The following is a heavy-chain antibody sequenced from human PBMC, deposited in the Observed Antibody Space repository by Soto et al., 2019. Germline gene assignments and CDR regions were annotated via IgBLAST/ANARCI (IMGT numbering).Heavy chain of an antibody. J-gene: IGHJ4*02. V-gene: IGHV3-74*01. D-gene: IGHD2-2*01. Sequence: EVQLVESGGGLVQPGGSLRLSCAASGFTFSTYWMHWVRQAPGKGLVWVSRVNSDGRSTSYADSVKGRFTISRDNAKNTLYLQMNSLRAEDAAVYYCAREDWGDCSSTSCYAFDSWGQGTLVTVS. CDR1: GFTFSTYW. CDR3: AREDWGDCSSTSCYAFDS. CDR2: VNSDGRST.